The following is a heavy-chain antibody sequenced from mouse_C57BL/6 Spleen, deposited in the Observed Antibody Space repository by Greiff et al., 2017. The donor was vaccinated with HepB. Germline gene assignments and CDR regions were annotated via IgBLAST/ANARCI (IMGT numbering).Heavy chain of an antibody. Sequence: QVQLQQPGAELVMPGASVKLSCKASGYTFTSYWMHWVKQRPGQGLEWIGEIDPSDSYTNYNQKFKGKSTLTVDKSSSPAYMQLSSLTSEDSAVYYCARARHGNYGYWGQGTTLTVSS. CDR2: IDPSDSYT. D-gene: IGHD2-1*01. CDR1: GYTFTSYW. V-gene: IGHV1-69*01. CDR3: ARARHGNYGY. J-gene: IGHJ2*01.